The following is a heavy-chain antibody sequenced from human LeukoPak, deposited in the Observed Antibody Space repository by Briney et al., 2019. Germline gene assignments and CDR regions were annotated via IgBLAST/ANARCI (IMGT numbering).Heavy chain of an antibody. V-gene: IGHV1-18*01. J-gene: IGHJ6*03. Sequence: ASVTVSCKASGYTFTSYGISWVRQAPGQGLEWMGWISAYNGNTNYAQKLQGRVTMTTDTSTSTAYMELRSLRSDDTAVYYCARAYYYDSSGYYPTHYYYYYMDVWGKGTTVTVSS. D-gene: IGHD3-22*01. CDR3: ARAYYYDSSGYYPTHYYYYYMDV. CDR1: GYTFTSYG. CDR2: ISAYNGNT.